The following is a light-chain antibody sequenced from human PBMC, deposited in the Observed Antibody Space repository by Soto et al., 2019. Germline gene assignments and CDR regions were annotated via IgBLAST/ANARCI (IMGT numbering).Light chain of an antibody. CDR1: QSVGSY. CDR3: QKSSNWLT. J-gene: IGKJ4*01. CDR2: HAS. Sequence: EVVLTQSPATLSLSPGERATLSCRASQSVGSYLAWYQQKPGQAPRLLIYHASSRATGIPARFSGSGSVTDFTLTISSLETEDFAVYYCQKSSNWLTFCGGTKVEIK. V-gene: IGKV3-11*01.